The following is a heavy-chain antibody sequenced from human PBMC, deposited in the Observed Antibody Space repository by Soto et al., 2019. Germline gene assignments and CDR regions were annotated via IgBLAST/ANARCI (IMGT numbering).Heavy chain of an antibody. CDR3: ARDLAAAGPFDY. J-gene: IGHJ4*02. CDR2: ISAYNGNT. D-gene: IGHD6-13*01. Sequence: QVQLVQSGAEVKKPGASVKVSCKTSGYTFTSYAISWVRQAPGQGLEWMGWISAYNGNTHYAQKLQGRVTMTTDTSTSTAEMELRSLRSDDTAVYYCARDLAAAGPFDYWGQGTLVTVSS. CDR1: GYTFTSYA. V-gene: IGHV1-18*01.